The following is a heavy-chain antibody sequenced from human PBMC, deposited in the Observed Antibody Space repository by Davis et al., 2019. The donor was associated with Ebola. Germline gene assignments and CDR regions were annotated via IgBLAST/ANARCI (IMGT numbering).Heavy chain of an antibody. CDR1: GFTFSTYG. D-gene: IGHD2-2*01. Sequence: SLKISCAASGFTFSTYGMHWVRQAPGKGLEWVSGISWNSGSIGYADSVRGRFTISRDNAKNSLYLQMNSLRAEDTALYYCAKGRYQLLLSPGMDVWGQGTTVTVSS. CDR3: AKGRYQLLLSPGMDV. CDR2: ISWNSGSI. V-gene: IGHV3-9*01. J-gene: IGHJ6*02.